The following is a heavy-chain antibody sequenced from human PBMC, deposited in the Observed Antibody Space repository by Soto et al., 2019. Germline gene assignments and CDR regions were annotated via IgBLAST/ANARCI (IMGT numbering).Heavy chain of an antibody. CDR2: IYTSGST. D-gene: IGHD6-13*01. V-gene: IGHV4-4*07. J-gene: IGHJ6*02. CDR3: ARVAAGAADQGGYYYGMDV. CDR1: GGSISSYY. Sequence: SETLSLTCTVSGGSISSYYWSWIRQPAGKGLEWIGRIYTSGSTNYNPSLKSRVTMSVDTSKNQFSLKLSSVTAADTAVYYCARVAAGAADQGGYYYGMDVWGQGTTVTVSS.